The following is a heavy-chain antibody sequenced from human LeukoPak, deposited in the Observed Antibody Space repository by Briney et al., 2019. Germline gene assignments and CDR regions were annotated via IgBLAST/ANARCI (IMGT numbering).Heavy chain of an antibody. CDR1: GGSISSGSYY. CDR3: ATCRDGSLYYYGMDV. J-gene: IGHJ6*02. V-gene: IGHV4-61*02. D-gene: IGHD5-24*01. CDR2: IYTSGST. Sequence: SETLSLTCTVSGGSISSGSYYWSWIRQPAGKGLEWIGRIYTSGSTNYNPSLKSRVTISVDTSKNQFSLKLSSVTAADTAVYYCATCRDGSLYYYGMDVWGQGTTVTVSS.